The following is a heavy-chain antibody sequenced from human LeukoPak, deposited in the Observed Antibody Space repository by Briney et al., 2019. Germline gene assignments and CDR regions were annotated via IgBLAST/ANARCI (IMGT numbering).Heavy chain of an antibody. V-gene: IGHV4-39*01. CDR2: IYYRGST. CDR3: AKTVWSRLAAGLDS. D-gene: IGHD2-21*02. J-gene: IGHJ4*02. CDR1: GGSISGSSYY. Sequence: PSETLSLTCSVSGGSISGSSYYWGWIRQPPGKGLEWIGNIYYRGSTYHNPSLKSRVIMSIDTSKNQFSLKVNSVTATDTAVYYCAKTVWSRLAAGLDSWGQGTLVTVSS.